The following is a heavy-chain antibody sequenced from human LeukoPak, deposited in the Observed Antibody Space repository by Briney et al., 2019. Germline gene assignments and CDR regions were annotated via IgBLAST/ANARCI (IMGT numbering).Heavy chain of an antibody. D-gene: IGHD3-10*01. J-gene: IGHJ3*02. CDR1: GFTVSSNY. Sequence: GGSLRLSCAASGFTVSSNYMSWVRQAPGKGLEWVSVIYSGGSTYYADSVKGRFTISRDNSKNTLYLQMNSLRAEDTAVYYCARGESSLLWYGYNALDIWGQGTMVTVSS. CDR2: IYSGGST. V-gene: IGHV3-66*01. CDR3: ARGESSLLWYGYNALDI.